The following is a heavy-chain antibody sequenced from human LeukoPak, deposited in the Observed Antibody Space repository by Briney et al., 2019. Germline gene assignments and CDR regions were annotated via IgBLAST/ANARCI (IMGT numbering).Heavy chain of an antibody. Sequence: GGSLRLSCAASGFTFSSYEMNWVRQAPGKGLEWVSYISSSGSTIYYADSVKGRFTISRDNAKNSLYLQMNSLRAEDTAVYYRARDIMVYYGSGSYHYYMDVWGKGTTVTISS. D-gene: IGHD3-10*01. J-gene: IGHJ6*03. CDR1: GFTFSSYE. CDR3: ARDIMVYYGSGSYHYYMDV. V-gene: IGHV3-48*03. CDR2: ISSSGSTI.